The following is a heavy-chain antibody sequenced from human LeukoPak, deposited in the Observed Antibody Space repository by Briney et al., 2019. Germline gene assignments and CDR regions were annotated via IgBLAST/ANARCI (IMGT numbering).Heavy chain of an antibody. D-gene: IGHD6-13*01. V-gene: IGHV4-59*08. CDR3: ARGYSSSWYYFDY. J-gene: IGHJ4*02. CDR1: GGSISSYY. Sequence: SETLSLTCTVSGGSISSYYWSWIRQPPGKGLEWIGYIYYSGSTNYNPSLKSRVTISVDTSKNQFSLKLSSVTAADTAVYYCARGYSSSWYYFDYWGQGTRVTVSS. CDR2: IYYSGST.